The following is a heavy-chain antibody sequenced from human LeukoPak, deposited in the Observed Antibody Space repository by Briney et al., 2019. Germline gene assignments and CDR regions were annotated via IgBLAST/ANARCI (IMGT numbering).Heavy chain of an antibody. J-gene: IGHJ4*02. CDR1: GFPFTSYA. CDR3: AVGDYYYDTHFDY. D-gene: IGHD3-22*01. Sequence: ASVKVSCKASGFPFTSYAIHWVRQAPGQRLEWMGWVNADNSNTKYSQEFQGRVTITRDTSASTAYMDLNSLRSEDMAVYYCAVGDYYYDTHFDYWGQGTLVTVPS. V-gene: IGHV1-3*03. CDR2: VNADNSNT.